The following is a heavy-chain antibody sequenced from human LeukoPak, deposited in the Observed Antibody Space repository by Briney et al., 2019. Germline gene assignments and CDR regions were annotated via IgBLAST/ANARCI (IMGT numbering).Heavy chain of an antibody. J-gene: IGHJ5*02. D-gene: IGHD3-3*01. CDR2: INHSGST. CDR3: ARGSSTIFGVVKYNWFDP. V-gene: IGHV4-34*01. Sequence: PSETLSLTCAVYGGSFSGYYWSWIRQPPGKGLEWIGEINHSGSTNYNPSLKSRVTISVDTSKNQFSLKLSSVTAADTAVYYCARGSSTIFGVVKYNWFDPWGQRTLVTVSS. CDR1: GGSFSGYY.